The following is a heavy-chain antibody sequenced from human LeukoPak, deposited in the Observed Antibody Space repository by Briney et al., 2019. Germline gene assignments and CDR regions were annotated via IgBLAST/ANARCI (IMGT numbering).Heavy chain of an antibody. D-gene: IGHD3-3*01. CDR3: ARDPSYYDFWSETDV. V-gene: IGHV4-61*02. J-gene: IGHJ6*04. CDR1: GGSISSGSNY. Sequence: SQTLSLTCTVSGGSISSGSNYWSWIRQPAGKGLEWIGRIYTSGSTNYNPSLKSRVTISVDTSKNQFSLKLSSVTAADTAVYYCARDPSYYDFWSETDVWGKGTTVTVSS. CDR2: IYTSGST.